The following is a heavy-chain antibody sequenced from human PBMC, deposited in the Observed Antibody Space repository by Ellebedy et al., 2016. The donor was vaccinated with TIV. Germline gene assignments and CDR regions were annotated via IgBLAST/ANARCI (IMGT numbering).Heavy chain of an antibody. V-gene: IGHV4-39*01. D-gene: IGHD6-13*01. CDR2: FFYSVSAYSGST. J-gene: IGHJ5*01. CDR3: ARHAVAAAPWFDS. Sequence: SETLSLTCTVSGGSVSSYYWGWIRQPPGKGLEWIGSFFYSVSAYSGSTYHNPSLRGRVTLSVDTSKNQFSLNLSSVTAADTAVYFCARHAVAAAPWFDSWGQGTLVTVSS. CDR1: GGSVSSYY.